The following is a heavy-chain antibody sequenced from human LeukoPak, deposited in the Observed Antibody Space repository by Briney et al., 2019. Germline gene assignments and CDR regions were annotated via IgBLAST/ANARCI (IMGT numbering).Heavy chain of an antibody. CDR1: GLTFDDYG. CDR2: INWNGGST. CDR3: AELGITMIGGV. J-gene: IGHJ6*04. V-gene: IGHV3-20*04. D-gene: IGHD3-10*02. Sequence: GSLRLSCAASGLTFDDYGMSWVRQGPGKGLEWVSGINWNGGSTGYADSVKGRFTISRDNAKNSLYLQMNSLRAEDTAVYYCAELGITMIGGVWGKGTTVTISS.